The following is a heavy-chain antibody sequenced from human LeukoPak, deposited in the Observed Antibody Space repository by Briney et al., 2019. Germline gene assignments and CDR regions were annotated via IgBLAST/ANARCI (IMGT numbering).Heavy chain of an antibody. J-gene: IGHJ6*02. D-gene: IGHD6-6*01. CDR2: IYPGDSDT. CDR3: ARHVSARGYYYGMDV. CDR1: GYSFTSYW. V-gene: IGHV5-51*01. Sequence: GESLKISCKGSGYSFTSYWIGWVRQMPGKGLEWMGIIYPGDSDTRYSPSFQGQVTISADKSISTAYLQWGSLKASDTAMYYCARHVSARGYYYGMDVWGQGTTVTVSS.